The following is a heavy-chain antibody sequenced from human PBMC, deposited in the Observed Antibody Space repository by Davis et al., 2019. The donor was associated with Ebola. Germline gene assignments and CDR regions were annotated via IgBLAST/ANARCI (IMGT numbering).Heavy chain of an antibody. Sequence: GESLKISCKGSGYRFSYYWIGWVRQMPGKGLEWMGIIYPRDSDTKYSPSFQGQVTISADRSHNTAYLQWSSLRPSDTAIYYCARSPLVFYYDSSGSPHAFDIWGQGTMVTVSS. J-gene: IGHJ3*02. CDR2: IYPRDSDT. CDR1: GYRFSYYW. CDR3: ARSPLVFYYDSSGSPHAFDI. V-gene: IGHV5-51*01. D-gene: IGHD3-22*01.